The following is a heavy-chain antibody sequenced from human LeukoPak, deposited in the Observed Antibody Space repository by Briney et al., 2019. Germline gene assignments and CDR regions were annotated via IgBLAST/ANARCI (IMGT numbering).Heavy chain of an antibody. CDR3: ARIKSGSYYD. Sequence: SETLSLTCTVSGGSISSYYWSWLRQPPGKGLEWIGYIYYSGSTNYNPPLKSRVTISVDTSKNQFSLKLSSVTAADTAVYYCARIKSGSYYDWGQGTLVTVSS. CDR2: IYYSGST. J-gene: IGHJ4*02. CDR1: GGSISSYY. V-gene: IGHV4-59*01. D-gene: IGHD1-26*01.